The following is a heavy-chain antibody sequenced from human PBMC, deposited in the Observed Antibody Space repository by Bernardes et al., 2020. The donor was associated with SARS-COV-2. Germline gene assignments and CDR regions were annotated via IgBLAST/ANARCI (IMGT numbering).Heavy chain of an antibody. Sequence: GGSLRLSCAVSGFSFDDYTMHWVRQAPGQGLEWVSLISWNGGSTYYADSVKGRFTISRDNSKSSLYLQMNSLRTEDTAFYYCVGFPEGCGKACAFDVWGQGTVVTVSS. CDR2: ISWNGGST. CDR3: VGFPEGCGKACAFDV. J-gene: IGHJ3*01. D-gene: IGHD2-21*01. CDR1: GFSFDDYT. V-gene: IGHV3-43*01.